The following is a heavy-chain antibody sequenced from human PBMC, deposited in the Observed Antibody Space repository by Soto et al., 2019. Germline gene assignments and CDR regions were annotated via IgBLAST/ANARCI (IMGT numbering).Heavy chain of an antibody. CDR2: ISAYNGNT. V-gene: IGHV1-18*01. CDR1: GYTFTSYG. D-gene: IGHD3-22*01. CDR3: ARDLAAYYYDSSGFDY. Sequence: QVQLVQSGAEVKKPGASVKVSCKASGYTFTSYGISWVRQAPGQGLEWMGWISAYNGNTNYAQKLQGRVTMTTDTXTXIAYMELRSLRSDDTAVYYCARDLAAYYYDSSGFDYWGQGTLVTVSS. J-gene: IGHJ4*02.